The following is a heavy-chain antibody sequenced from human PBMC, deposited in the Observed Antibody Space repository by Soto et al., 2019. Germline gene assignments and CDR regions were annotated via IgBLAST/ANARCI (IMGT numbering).Heavy chain of an antibody. V-gene: IGHV5-10-1*01. CDR1: GYSFTSYW. J-gene: IGHJ6*02. Sequence: PGVSLKISSKGSGYSFTSYWISWVRQMPGKGLEWMGRIDPSDSYTNYSPSFQGHVTISADKSISTAYLQWSSLKASDTAMYYCAKGNYYYYGMDVWGQGTTVTVS. CDR3: AKGNYYYYGMDV. CDR2: IDPSDSYT.